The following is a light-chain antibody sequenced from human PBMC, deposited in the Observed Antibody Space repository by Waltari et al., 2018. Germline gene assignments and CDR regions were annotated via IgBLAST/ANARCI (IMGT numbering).Light chain of an antibody. CDR3: LQDYNYPLT. V-gene: IGKV1-6*01. CDR1: QGIRDD. Sequence: AIQMTQSPSSLSASVGDRVTITCRASQGIRDDLGWYQQKPGKGPKLLIYAASSLQSGVPSRFSGSGSGTDFTLTISSLQPEDFATYYCLQDYNYPLTFGGGTKVEIK. J-gene: IGKJ4*01. CDR2: AAS.